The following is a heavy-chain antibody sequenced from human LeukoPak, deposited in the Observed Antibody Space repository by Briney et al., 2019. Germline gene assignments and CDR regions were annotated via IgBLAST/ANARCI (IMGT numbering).Heavy chain of an antibody. CDR1: GGTFSSCA. D-gene: IGHD3-10*01. V-gene: IGHV1-69*06. CDR2: IIPIFGTA. J-gene: IGHJ5*02. CDR3: AIDYYGSGSYYNGAAGWFDP. Sequence: EASVKVSCKASGGTFSSCAISWVRQAPGQGLEWMGGIIPIFGTANYAQKFRGRVTITADKSTRTAYMELSSLRSEDTAVYYCAIDYYGSGSYYNGAAGWFDPWGQGTLVTVSS.